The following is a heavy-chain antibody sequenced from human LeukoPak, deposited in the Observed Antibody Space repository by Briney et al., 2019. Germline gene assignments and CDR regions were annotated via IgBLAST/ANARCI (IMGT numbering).Heavy chain of an antibody. CDR3: SRSRPALAGTWSFDL. D-gene: IGHD6-19*01. CDR1: GFTFTNYC. CDR2: ISGGGDRT. V-gene: IGHV3-23*01. J-gene: IGHJ4*02. Sequence: GGSLRLSCAVSGFTFTNYCMSWVRQAPGKGLEWVSAISGGGDRTNYADSVKGRLTITRDHSKNPMYLQVFSLRAEDAAIFYCSRSRPALAGTWSFDLWGQGTLVSVSS.